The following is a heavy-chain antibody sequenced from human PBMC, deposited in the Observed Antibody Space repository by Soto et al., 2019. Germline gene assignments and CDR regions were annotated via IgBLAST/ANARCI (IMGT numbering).Heavy chain of an antibody. Sequence: VKVSCKASGFTFTSSAMQWVRQARGQRLEWIGWIVVGSGNTNYAQKFQERVTITRDMSTSTAYMELSSLRSEDTAVYYCAAGASYYDILTDIRDAFDIWGQGTMVTVSS. D-gene: IGHD3-9*01. CDR2: IVVGSGNT. CDR3: AAGASYYDILTDIRDAFDI. CDR1: GFTFTSSA. J-gene: IGHJ3*02. V-gene: IGHV1-58*02.